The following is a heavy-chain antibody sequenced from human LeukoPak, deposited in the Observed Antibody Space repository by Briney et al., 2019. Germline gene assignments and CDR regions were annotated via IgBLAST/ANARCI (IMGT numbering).Heavy chain of an antibody. V-gene: IGHV4-59*01. CDR2: IYHSGST. CDR3: ARGGAARLHFQN. Sequence: SETLSLTCTVSGGSISTYYWNWIRQPPWKGLEWIGYIYHSGSTNYNPSLQSRVTISVDTSKNQFSLNLNPVTAADTAVYYCARGGAARLHFQNWGQGTLVTVSS. J-gene: IGHJ1*01. CDR1: GGSISTYY. D-gene: IGHD6-6*01.